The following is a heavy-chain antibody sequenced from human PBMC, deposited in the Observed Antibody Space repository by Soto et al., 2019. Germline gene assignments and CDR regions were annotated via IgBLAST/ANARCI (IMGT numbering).Heavy chain of an antibody. D-gene: IGHD3-10*01. J-gene: IGHJ6*03. CDR2: IIPILGIA. CDR1: GGTFSSYT. Sequence: ASVKVSCTASGGTFSSYTISWVRQAPGQGLEWMGRIIPILGIANYAQKFQGRVTITADKSTSTAYMELSSLRSEDTAVYYCATVGSGIGYYYMDVWGKGTTVTVSS. CDR3: ATVGSGIGYYYMDV. V-gene: IGHV1-69*02.